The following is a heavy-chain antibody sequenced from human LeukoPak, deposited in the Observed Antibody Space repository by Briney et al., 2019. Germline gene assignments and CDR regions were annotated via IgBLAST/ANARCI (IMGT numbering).Heavy chain of an antibody. Sequence: SETLSLTCTVSGGSISSGGYYWSWIRQPPGKGLEWIGYIYYSGSTNYNPSLKSRVTISVDTSKNQFSLKLSSVTAADTAVYYCARVKLRGDCSSTSCYVYWYYYYGMDVWGQGTTVTVSS. CDR1: GGSISSGGYY. V-gene: IGHV4-61*08. D-gene: IGHD2-2*01. J-gene: IGHJ6*02. CDR2: IYYSGST. CDR3: ARVKLRGDCSSTSCYVYWYYYYGMDV.